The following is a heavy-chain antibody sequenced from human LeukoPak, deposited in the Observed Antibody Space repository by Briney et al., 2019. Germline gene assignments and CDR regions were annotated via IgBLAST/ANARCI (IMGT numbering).Heavy chain of an antibody. V-gene: IGHV3-7*03. CDR1: GFTSGTFW. D-gene: IGHD2-15*01. Sequence: GGSLRLSCAASGFTSGTFWMSWVRQAPGKGLEWVANIKHDASGKYYVDSVRGRFTVSRANAKNLMYLQMSSLRVEDTAVYYCARDYDGACSSDGSRGLHFDYWGQGILVTVST. CDR2: IKHDASGK. CDR3: ARDYDGACSSDGSRGLHFDY. J-gene: IGHJ4*02.